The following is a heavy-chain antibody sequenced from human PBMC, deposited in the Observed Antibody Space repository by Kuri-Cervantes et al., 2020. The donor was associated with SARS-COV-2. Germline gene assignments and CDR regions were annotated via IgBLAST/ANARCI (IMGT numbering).Heavy chain of an antibody. Sequence: SETLSLTCTVSGGSISSSSYYWGWIRQPPGKGLEWIGRIYTSGSTYYNPSLKSRVTISVDTSKNQFSLKLSSVTAADTAVYYCARPMYSGSYYGGWGTFDYWGQGTLVTVSS. CDR1: GGSISSSSYY. V-gene: IGHV4-39*01. J-gene: IGHJ4*02. CDR2: IYTSGST. CDR3: ARPMYSGSYYGGWGTFDY. D-gene: IGHD1-26*01.